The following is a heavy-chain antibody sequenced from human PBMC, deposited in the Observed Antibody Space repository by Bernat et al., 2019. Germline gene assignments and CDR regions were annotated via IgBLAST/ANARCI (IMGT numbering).Heavy chain of an antibody. D-gene: IGHD2-2*01. CDR1: GFTFSSYG. CDR3: AKVGGYCSSTSCYYYYYGMDV. Sequence: QVQLVESGGGVVQPGRSLRLSCAASGFTFSSYGMHWVRQAPGKGLEWVAVISYDGSNKYNADSVKGRFTISRDNSKNTLYLQMNSLRAEDTAVYYCAKVGGYCSSTSCYYYYYGMDVWGQGTTVTVSS. V-gene: IGHV3-30*18. CDR2: ISYDGSNK. J-gene: IGHJ6*02.